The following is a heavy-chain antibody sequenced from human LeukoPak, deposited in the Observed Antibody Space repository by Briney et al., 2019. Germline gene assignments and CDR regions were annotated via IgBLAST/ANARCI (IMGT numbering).Heavy chain of an antibody. V-gene: IGHV3-30*03. CDR1: GFTFSSYG. CDR2: ISYDGSNK. J-gene: IGHJ4*02. Sequence: PGRSLRLSCAASGFTFSSYGRHWVRQAPGKGLEWVAVISYDGSNKYYADSVKGRFTISRDNSKNTLYLQMNSLRAEDTAVYYCARTPYYYGSGSSVFDYWGQGTLVTVSS. CDR3: ARTPYYYGSGSSVFDY. D-gene: IGHD3-10*01.